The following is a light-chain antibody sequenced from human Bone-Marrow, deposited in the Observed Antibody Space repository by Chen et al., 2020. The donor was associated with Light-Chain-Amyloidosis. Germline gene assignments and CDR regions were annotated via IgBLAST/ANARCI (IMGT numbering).Light chain of an antibody. V-gene: IGKV2-28*01. J-gene: IGKJ1*01. CDR1: QSLLHSNGYNY. Sequence: DLVMTHSPLSLLVTPGEPASISCRSSQSLLHSNGYNYLDWYLQKPGQSPQLLIYLGSNRASGVPDRFSGSGSGTDFTLKISRVEAEDVGVYYCMQALQTLWTFGQGTKVEIK. CDR2: LGS. CDR3: MQALQTLWT.